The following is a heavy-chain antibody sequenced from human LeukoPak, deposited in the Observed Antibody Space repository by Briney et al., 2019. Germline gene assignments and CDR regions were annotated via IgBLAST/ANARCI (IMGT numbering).Heavy chain of an antibody. CDR3: AREILGGFNPGAY. D-gene: IGHD1-14*01. CDR2: IHRSGSP. V-gene: IGHV4-4*02. J-gene: IGHJ4*02. Sequence: SETLCLTCTVSLDSTTSNCWSWVRQPPGKGLEWIGEIHRSGSPNYNPSLQSRVTISIDRSRNQIVLELSSVTAADTAVYYCAREILGGFNPGAYWGQGILVTVSS. CDR1: LDSTTSNC.